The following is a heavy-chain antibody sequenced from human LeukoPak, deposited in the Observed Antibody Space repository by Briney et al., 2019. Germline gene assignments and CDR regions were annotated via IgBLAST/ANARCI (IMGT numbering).Heavy chain of an antibody. CDR1: GGSISSYY. D-gene: IGHD3-3*02. Sequence: PSETLSLTCTVSGGSISSYYWGWIRQPAGKGLEWIGRIYTSGSTNYNPSLKSRVTISVDKSKNQFSLKLSSVTAADTAVYYCARTVLASLDAFDIWGQGTMVTVSS. J-gene: IGHJ3*02. CDR2: IYTSGST. V-gene: IGHV4-4*07. CDR3: ARTVLASLDAFDI.